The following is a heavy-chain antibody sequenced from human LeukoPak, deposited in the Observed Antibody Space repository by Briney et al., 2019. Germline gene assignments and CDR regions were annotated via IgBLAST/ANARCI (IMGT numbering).Heavy chain of an antibody. D-gene: IGHD3-10*01. CDR2: TYYRSKWYN. V-gene: IGHV6-1*01. Sequence: PSQTLSLTCAISGDSISSNSAAWNWIRQSPSRGLEWLGRTYYRSKWYNDYAVSVKSRITINPDTSKNQFSLKLSSVTVADTAVYYCARDRKYGSESLRRLDYWGQGTLVTVSS. CDR3: ARDRKYGSESLRRLDY. J-gene: IGHJ4*02. CDR1: GDSISSNSAA.